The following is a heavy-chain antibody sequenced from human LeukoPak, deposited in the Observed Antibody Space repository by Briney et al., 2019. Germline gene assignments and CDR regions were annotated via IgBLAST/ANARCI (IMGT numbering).Heavy chain of an antibody. V-gene: IGHV3-23*01. CDR3: AKDGGYYDSSGYYYSSYFDY. Sequence: GGSLRLSCAASGFTFSSYAMSWVRQAPGKGLEWVSAISGSGGSTYYADSVRGRFTISRDNSKNTLYLQMNSLRAEGTAVYYCAKDGGYYDSSGYYYSSYFDYWGQGTLVTVSS. CDR1: GFTFSSYA. D-gene: IGHD3-22*01. J-gene: IGHJ4*02. CDR2: ISGSGGST.